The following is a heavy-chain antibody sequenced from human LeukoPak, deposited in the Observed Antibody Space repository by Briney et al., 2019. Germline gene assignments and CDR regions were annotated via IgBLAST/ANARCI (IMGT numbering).Heavy chain of an antibody. V-gene: IGHV3-33*01. CDR2: IWYDGSNK. CDR1: GFTFSSYG. Sequence: GRSLRLSCAASGFTFSSYGMHWVRQAPGKGLEGVAVIWYDGSNKYYADSVKGRFTISRDNSKNTLYLQMNSLRAEDTAVYYCARDPPIFGVGTNYYYGMDVWGQGTTVTVSS. J-gene: IGHJ6*02. D-gene: IGHD3-3*01. CDR3: ARDPPIFGVGTNYYYGMDV.